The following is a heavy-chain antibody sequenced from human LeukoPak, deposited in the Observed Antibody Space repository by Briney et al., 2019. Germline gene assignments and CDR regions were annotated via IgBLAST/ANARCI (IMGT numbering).Heavy chain of an antibody. CDR2: INHSGST. Sequence: PSETLSLTCAVYGGSFSGYYWSWIRQPPGKGLEWIGEINHSGSTNYNPSLKSRVTISVDTSKNQFSLKLSSVTAADTAVYYCARREAGISPDYWGQGTLVTVSS. D-gene: IGHD2-15*01. CDR3: ARREAGISPDY. J-gene: IGHJ4*02. CDR1: GGSFSGYY. V-gene: IGHV4-34*01.